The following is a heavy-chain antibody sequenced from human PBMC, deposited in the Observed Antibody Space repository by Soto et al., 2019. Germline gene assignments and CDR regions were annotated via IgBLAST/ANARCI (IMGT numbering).Heavy chain of an antibody. CDR2: MNLNTGDT. J-gene: IGHJ4*02. D-gene: IGHD3-16*01. Sequence: ASVKVSCKGSGYTFGKYYINWVLQATGQGLEWMGWMNLNTGDTGYPQKFQGRVTMTRDTSITTAYMEMSSLRSEDTAMYYCARSNFGSGVYFDYWGQGTPVTVSS. V-gene: IGHV1-8*01. CDR1: GYTFGKYY. CDR3: ARSNFGSGVYFDY.